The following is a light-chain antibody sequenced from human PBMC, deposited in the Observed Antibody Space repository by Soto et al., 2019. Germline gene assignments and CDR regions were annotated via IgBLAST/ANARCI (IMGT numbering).Light chain of an antibody. CDR1: SSDVGGYNY. CDR3: CSYTSSSTLGV. J-gene: IGLJ7*01. V-gene: IGLV2-14*01. Sequence: QSVLTQPASVSGSPGQSITISCTGTSSDVGGYNYVSWYQQHPGKAPKLMIYDVSNRPSGVSNRFSGSKSGNTASLTISGLQADDEDDYYCCSYTSSSTLGVFGGGTQLTVL. CDR2: DVS.